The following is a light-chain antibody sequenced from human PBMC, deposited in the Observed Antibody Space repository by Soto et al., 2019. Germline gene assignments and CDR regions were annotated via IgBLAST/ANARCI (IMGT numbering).Light chain of an antibody. CDR1: SNDVGRYNL. CDR3: CAYAGSGSVV. Sequence: QSALTQPASVSGSPEQSITISCTGTSNDVGRYNLVSWYQQHPGKAPKVMIYEATKRPSGVSNRFSGSKSGNTASLTISGFQAEDEADYYCCAYAGSGSVVFGGGTKVTVL. V-gene: IGLV2-23*01. CDR2: EAT. J-gene: IGLJ3*02.